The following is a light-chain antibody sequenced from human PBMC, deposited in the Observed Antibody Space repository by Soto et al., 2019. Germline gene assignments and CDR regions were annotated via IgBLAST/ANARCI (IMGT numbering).Light chain of an antibody. V-gene: IGKV1-5*01. J-gene: IGKJ3*01. CDR1: QSISGW. CDR2: DAS. Sequence: DIQMTQSPSTLSASIGDRVTITCRASQSISGWLAWYQQKPGKAPKLLIYDASSLESGVPSRFSGSGSGTEFTLTISSLQPDDFATYYCQQYNSYSSFGPGTKVDIK. CDR3: QQYNSYSS.